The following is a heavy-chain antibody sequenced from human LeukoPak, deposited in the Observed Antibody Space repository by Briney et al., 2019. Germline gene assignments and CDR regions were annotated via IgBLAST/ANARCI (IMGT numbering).Heavy chain of an antibody. J-gene: IGHJ6*02. Sequence: GGSLRLSCPASGFTFSSNEMIWVRQAPGKGLEWVSYISSSGSTIYSADSVKGRFTISRDNAKNSLYLQMSSLRAEDTAVHYCAGLVVGDRENRIDVGGQGTTVTVS. CDR1: GFTFSSNE. D-gene: IGHD3-22*01. CDR3: AGLVVGDRENRIDV. CDR2: ISSSGSTI. V-gene: IGHV3-48*03.